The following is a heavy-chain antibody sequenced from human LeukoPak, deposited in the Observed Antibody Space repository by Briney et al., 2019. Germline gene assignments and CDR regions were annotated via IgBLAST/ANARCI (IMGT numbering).Heavy chain of an antibody. CDR2: IWYDGRNK. Sequence: GGSLRLSCAASGFAFSAYGMHWVRQAPGKGLEWVAVIWYDGRNKYYADSVKGRFTISRDNSENTVYLQMNSLRAEDTAVYYCVKGPLANCGGDCHIFDSWGQGTLVTVSS. CDR3: VKGPLANCGGDCHIFDS. J-gene: IGHJ4*02. V-gene: IGHV3-33*06. CDR1: GFAFSAYG. D-gene: IGHD2-21*02.